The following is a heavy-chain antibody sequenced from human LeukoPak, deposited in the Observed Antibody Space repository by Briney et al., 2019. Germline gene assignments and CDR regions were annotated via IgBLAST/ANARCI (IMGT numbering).Heavy chain of an antibody. D-gene: IGHD6-19*01. J-gene: IGHJ4*02. CDR3: ARIFYSSNIDY. V-gene: IGHV4-39*07. Sequence: PSETLSLTCTVSGVSFRSRTYYWVRLDPPPGKGLEWIGSMYYSGSTYYNPSLKSRVTISVDTSTNQFSLKLSSVTAADTAVYYCARIFYSSNIDYWGQGTLVTVSS. CDR1: GVSFRSRTYY. CDR2: MYYSGST.